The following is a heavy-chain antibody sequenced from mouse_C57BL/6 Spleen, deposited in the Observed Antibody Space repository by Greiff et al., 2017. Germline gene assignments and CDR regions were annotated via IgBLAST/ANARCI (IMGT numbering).Heavy chain of an antibody. Sequence: VQLQESGPELVKPGASVKISCKASGYSFTGYYMNWVKQSPEKSLEWIGEINPSTGGTAYNQKFKAKATLTVDKSSGTTYMTLKSLTSDESEVYDCARSNYYGSSYRYFDDWGKGTTRTVSS. CDR1: GYSFTGYY. J-gene: IGHJ2*01. CDR2: INPSTGGT. V-gene: IGHV1-42*01. CDR3: ARSNYYGSSYRYFDD. D-gene: IGHD1-1*01.